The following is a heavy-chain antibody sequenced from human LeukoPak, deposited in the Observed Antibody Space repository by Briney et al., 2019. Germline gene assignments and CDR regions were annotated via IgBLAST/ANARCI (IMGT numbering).Heavy chain of an antibody. J-gene: IGHJ4*02. D-gene: IGHD3-9*01. Sequence: GGSLRLSCAASGFTFSSYGMHWVRPAPGKGLEWVAVISYDGSNKYYADSVKGRFTISRDNSKNTLYLQMNSLRAEDTAVYYCAKAGVRYFDWLLDYWGQGTLVTVSS. CDR2: ISYDGSNK. V-gene: IGHV3-30*18. CDR1: GFTFSSYG. CDR3: AKAGVRYFDWLLDY.